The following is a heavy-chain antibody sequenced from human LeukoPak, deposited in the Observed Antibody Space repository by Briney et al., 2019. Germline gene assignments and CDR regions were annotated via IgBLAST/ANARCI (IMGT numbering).Heavy chain of an antibody. CDR2: ISYDGSNK. CDR3: AKGLHSSSWNDAFDI. D-gene: IGHD6-13*01. J-gene: IGHJ3*02. V-gene: IGHV3-30*18. Sequence: GGSLRLSCAASGFTFSSYGMHWVRQAPGKGLEWVAVISYDGSNKYYIDSVKGRFTISRDNSENTLYMQMNSLRVEDTAVYYCAKGLHSSSWNDAFDIWGQGTTVTVSS. CDR1: GFTFSSYG.